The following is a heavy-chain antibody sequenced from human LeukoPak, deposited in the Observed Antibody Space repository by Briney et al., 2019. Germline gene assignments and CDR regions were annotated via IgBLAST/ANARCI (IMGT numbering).Heavy chain of an antibody. CDR1: GGSISSGDYY. Sequence: PSETLSLTCTVSGGSISSGDYYWSWIRQPPGKGLEWIGYIYYSGSTYYSPSLKSRVTISVDTSKNQFSLKLSSVTAADTAVYYCARAGYYDSSGYPIDYWGQGTLVTVSS. CDR3: ARAGYYDSSGYPIDY. V-gene: IGHV4-30-4*01. D-gene: IGHD3-22*01. J-gene: IGHJ4*02. CDR2: IYYSGST.